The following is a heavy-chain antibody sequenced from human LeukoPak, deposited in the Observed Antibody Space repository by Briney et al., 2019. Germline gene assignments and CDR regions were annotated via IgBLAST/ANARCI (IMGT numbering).Heavy chain of an antibody. J-gene: IGHJ6*03. Sequence: KAGGSLRLSCAASGFTFSSYSMNWVRQAPGKGLEWVSSISSSSSYIYSADSVKGRFTISRDNARNSLYLQMNSLRAEDTAVYYCARGVLERRFHYYYYYYMDVWGKGTTVTVSS. D-gene: IGHD1-1*01. V-gene: IGHV3-21*01. CDR2: ISSSSSYI. CDR1: GFTFSSYS. CDR3: ARGVLERRFHYYYYYYMDV.